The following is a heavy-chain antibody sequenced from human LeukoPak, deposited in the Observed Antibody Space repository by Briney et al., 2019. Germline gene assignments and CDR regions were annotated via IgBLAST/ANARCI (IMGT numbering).Heavy chain of an antibody. V-gene: IGHV3-21*01. CDR3: ARGGGGGYYDFWSGYFRYYGMEV. D-gene: IGHD3-3*01. Sequence: PGGSLRLSCAASGFTFSSYSMHWVRQAPGKGLEWVSSISSSSSYIYYADSVKGRFTISRDNAKNSLYLQMNSLSAEDTAVYYCARGGGGGYYDFWSGYFRYYGMEVWGQGTTVTVSS. CDR2: ISSSSSYI. CDR1: GFTFSSYS. J-gene: IGHJ6*02.